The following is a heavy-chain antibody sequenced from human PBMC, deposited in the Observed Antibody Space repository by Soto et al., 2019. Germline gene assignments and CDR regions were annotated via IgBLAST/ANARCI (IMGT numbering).Heavy chain of an antibody. V-gene: IGHV1-18*01. D-gene: IGHD4-17*01. CDR1: GYIFNSFG. Sequence: QVQLVQSGGEVKKPGASVKVSCKASGYIFNSFGISWVRQAPGQGLEWMGWISAYTGNTKYAQNFQGRDTMTTDTSTSTAYMVLRSLRSDDTAVYYCARRWTTGEIDYWGQGTLVTVSS. J-gene: IGHJ4*02. CDR3: ARRWTTGEIDY. CDR2: ISAYTGNT.